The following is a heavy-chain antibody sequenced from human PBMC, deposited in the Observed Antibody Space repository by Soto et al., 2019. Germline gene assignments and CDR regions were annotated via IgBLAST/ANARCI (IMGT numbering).Heavy chain of an antibody. Sequence: SVKVSCKAPGGTFSSYAISWVRQAPGQGLEWMGGIIPIFGTANYAQKFQGRVTITADKSTSTAYMELSSLRSEDTAVYYCARTPPVAARPVYYYYGMDVWGQGTTVTVSS. J-gene: IGHJ6*02. D-gene: IGHD6-6*01. CDR2: IIPIFGTA. CDR1: GGTFSSYA. CDR3: ARTPPVAARPVYYYYGMDV. V-gene: IGHV1-69*06.